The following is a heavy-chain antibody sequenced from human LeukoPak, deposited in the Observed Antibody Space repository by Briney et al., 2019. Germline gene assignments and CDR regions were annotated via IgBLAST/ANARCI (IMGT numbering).Heavy chain of an antibody. CDR1: GGSFSGYY. Sequence: NPSETLSLTCAVYGGSFSGYYWSWIRQPPGKGLEWIGEINHSGSTNYNPSLKSRVTISVDTSKNQFSLKLSSVTAADTAVYYCARRSRRGYDPIPYNWFDPWGQGTLVTVSS. D-gene: IGHD5-12*01. V-gene: IGHV4-34*01. J-gene: IGHJ5*02. CDR2: INHSGST. CDR3: ARRSRRGYDPIPYNWFDP.